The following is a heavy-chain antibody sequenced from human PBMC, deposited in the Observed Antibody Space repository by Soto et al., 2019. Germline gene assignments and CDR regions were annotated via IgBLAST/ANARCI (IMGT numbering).Heavy chain of an antibody. CDR3: ARAGAALVRGSIGGFDY. V-gene: IGHV4-34*01. D-gene: IGHD3-10*01. Sequence: QVHLQQWGAGLLKPSETLSLTCAVTGGAFNGYYCTWSRQSPGQGLQWIGEINHSGTVDYNPSLKTRVAVSIDTSENQFSLSLTSVTAADSSVYYYARAGAALVRGSIGGFDYGGQGTLVTVSS. CDR1: GGAFNGYY. J-gene: IGHJ4*02. CDR2: INHSGTV.